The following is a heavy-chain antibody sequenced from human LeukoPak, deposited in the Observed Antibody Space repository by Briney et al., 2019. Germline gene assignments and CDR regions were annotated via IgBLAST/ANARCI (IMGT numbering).Heavy chain of an antibody. CDR1: GGSISTNN. Sequence: ETLSLTCAVSGGSISTNNWWSWVRQAPGKGLEWVSTITTSDGNTYYADSVKGRFTVSRDNSKNTLFLQMNSLRAEDTAVYYCAKVGKPARDYYGSSGYYDLYYFDYWGQGTLVTVSS. J-gene: IGHJ4*02. CDR2: ITTSDGNT. V-gene: IGHV3-23*01. CDR3: AKVGKPARDYYGSSGYYDLYYFDY. D-gene: IGHD3-22*01.